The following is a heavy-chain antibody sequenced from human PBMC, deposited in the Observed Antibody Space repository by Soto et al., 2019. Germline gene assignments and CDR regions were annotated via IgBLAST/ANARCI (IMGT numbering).Heavy chain of an antibody. D-gene: IGHD1-26*01. V-gene: IGHV4-39*01. CDR2: TYYSGST. CDR1: GGSISSSSYY. Sequence: SETLSLTCTVSGGSISSSSYYWGWIRQPPGKGLEWIGSTYYSGSTYYNPSLKSRVTISVDTSKNQFSLNLSSVTAADTAAYYCARQSGSYPSASFDYWGQGTLVTVSS. J-gene: IGHJ4*02. CDR3: ARQSGSYPSASFDY.